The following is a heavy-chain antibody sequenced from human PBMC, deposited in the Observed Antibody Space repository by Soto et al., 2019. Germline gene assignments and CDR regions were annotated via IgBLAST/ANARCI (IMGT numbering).Heavy chain of an antibody. V-gene: IGHV1-2*04. D-gene: IGHD6-13*01. CDR3: ARVRRYSSSWYVVYYFDY. Sequence: ASVKVSCKASGYTFTGYYMHWVRQAPGQGLEWMGWINPNSGGTNYAQKFQGWVTMTRDTSISTAYMELSRLRSDDTAVYYCARVRRYSSSWYVVYYFDYWGQGTLVTVSS. CDR1: GYTFTGYY. J-gene: IGHJ4*02. CDR2: INPNSGGT.